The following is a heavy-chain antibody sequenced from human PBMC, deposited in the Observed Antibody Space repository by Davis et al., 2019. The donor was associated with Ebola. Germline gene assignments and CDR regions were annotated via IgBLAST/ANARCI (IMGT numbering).Heavy chain of an antibody. CDR2: IYWDDDK. D-gene: IGHD5-12*01. J-gene: IGHJ4*02. V-gene: IGHV2-5*02. Sequence: SGPTLVKPTQALTLSCTFSGFSLFTDGVGVGWVRQPPGKALEWLALIYWDDDKRFSPSLQNRLTITKDASRNQVVLSMINLDPVDTATYYCVHSGRGYSGYDFHYWGPGTLVTVSS. CDR3: VHSGRGYSGYDFHY. CDR1: GFSLFTDGVG.